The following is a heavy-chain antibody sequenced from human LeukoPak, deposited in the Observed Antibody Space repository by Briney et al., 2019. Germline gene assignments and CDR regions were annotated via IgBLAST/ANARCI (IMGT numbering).Heavy chain of an antibody. V-gene: IGHV4-34*01. J-gene: IGHJ4*02. Sequence: SETLSLTCAVYGGSFSGYYWSWIRQPPGKGLEWIGEINHSGSTNYNPSLKSRVTISVDTSKNQFSLKLSSVTAADTAMYYCARRLDSSGYYGYYYFDYWGQGTLVTVSS. CDR3: ARRLDSSGYYGYYYFDY. D-gene: IGHD3-22*01. CDR2: INHSGST. CDR1: GGSFSGYY.